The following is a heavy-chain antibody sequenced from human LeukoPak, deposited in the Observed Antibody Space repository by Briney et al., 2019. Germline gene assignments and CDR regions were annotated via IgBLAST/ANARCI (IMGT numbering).Heavy chain of an antibody. Sequence: ASVKVSCKASGGTFSSYAISWVRQAPGQGLEWMGWINPNSGGTNYAQKFQGRVTMTRDTSISTAYMELSRLRSDDTAVYYCASLVAAFDYWGQGTLVTVSS. CDR2: INPNSGGT. CDR1: GGTFSSYA. CDR3: ASLVAAFDY. V-gene: IGHV1-2*02. J-gene: IGHJ4*02. D-gene: IGHD2-15*01.